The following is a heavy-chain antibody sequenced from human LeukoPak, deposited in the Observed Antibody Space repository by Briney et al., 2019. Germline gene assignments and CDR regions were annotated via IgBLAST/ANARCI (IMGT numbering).Heavy chain of an antibody. CDR1: GGSFSGYY. D-gene: IGHD6-19*01. Sequence: SETLSLTCAVYGGSFSGYYWSWVRQPPGKGREWIGEINHSGSTNYNPSLKSGVTISVDTSKSQFSLKLSSVTAADTAVYYCQAGWSRGADYWGQGTLVTVSS. CDR3: QAGWSRGADY. J-gene: IGHJ4*02. V-gene: IGHV4-34*03. CDR2: INHSGST.